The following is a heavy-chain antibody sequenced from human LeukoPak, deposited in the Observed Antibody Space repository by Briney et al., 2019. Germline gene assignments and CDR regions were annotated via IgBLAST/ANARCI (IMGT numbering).Heavy chain of an antibody. Sequence: SETLSLTCTVSGGSVSNYHWSWIRQPPGKGLEWIGYIYYSGSTYYNSSLKSRVTISVDTSKNQLSLKLTSVTAADTAVYYCARHASGYNYGYDWGQGTLVTVSS. CDR2: IYYSGST. D-gene: IGHD5-18*01. CDR1: GGSVSNYH. J-gene: IGHJ4*02. CDR3: ARHASGYNYGYD. V-gene: IGHV4-59*08.